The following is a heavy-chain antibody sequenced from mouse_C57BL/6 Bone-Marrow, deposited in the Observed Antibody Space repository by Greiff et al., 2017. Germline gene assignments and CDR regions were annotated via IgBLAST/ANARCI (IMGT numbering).Heavy chain of an antibody. Sequence: VQLKESGPGLAKPSQTLSLTCSVTGYSITSAYWNWIRKFPGNKLEYMGYISYSGSTYYNPSLKSLISITRDTSKNQYYLQLSSVTTEDTATYYCARYRACYDYAFDYWGQGTTLTVSS. J-gene: IGHJ2*01. D-gene: IGHD2-4*01. CDR3: ARYRACYDYAFDY. V-gene: IGHV3-8*01. CDR1: GYSITSAY. CDR2: ISYSGST.